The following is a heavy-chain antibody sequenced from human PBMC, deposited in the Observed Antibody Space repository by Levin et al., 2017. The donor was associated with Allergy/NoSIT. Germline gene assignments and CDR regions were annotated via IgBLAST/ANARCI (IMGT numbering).Heavy chain of an antibody. CDR3: ARQAGHFYYYYMDV. Sequence: PSETLSLTCTVSGGSISSSSYYWGWIRQPPGKGLEWIGTIYYSGRTDYNPSLKSRVTISVDTSKNQFSLRLSSVTAADTAVYYCARQAGHFYYYYMDVWGKGTTVTVSS. J-gene: IGHJ6*03. D-gene: IGHD6-13*01. CDR2: IYYSGRT. CDR1: GGSISSSSYY. V-gene: IGHV4-39*01.